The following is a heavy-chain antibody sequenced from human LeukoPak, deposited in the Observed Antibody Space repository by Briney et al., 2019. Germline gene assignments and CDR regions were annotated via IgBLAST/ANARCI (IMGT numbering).Heavy chain of an antibody. CDR3: TKSPFSGSYRFED. CDR2: ISGSGVTT. J-gene: IGHJ4*02. Sequence: GGSLRLSCVASGFTFSTYAKSWVRQAPGQGLEWASVISGSGVTTYYADSVKGRFSISRANSKNTLWLQMSSLRAEDTAVYFCTKSPFSGSYRFEDWGQGTLVTVSS. V-gene: IGHV3-23*01. CDR1: GFTFSTYA. D-gene: IGHD1-26*01.